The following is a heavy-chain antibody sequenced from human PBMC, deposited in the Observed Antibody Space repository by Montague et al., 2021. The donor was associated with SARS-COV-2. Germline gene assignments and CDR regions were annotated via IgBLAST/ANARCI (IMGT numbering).Heavy chain of an antibody. D-gene: IGHD2-15*01. J-gene: IGHJ4*02. V-gene: IGHV4-39*01. CDR3: ANADRCSSGSCYSPFDS. CDR2: IYYTGTT. Sequence: SETLSLTCTVSGDSVKTKLYYWGWIREPPGKGLEWIGNIYYTGTTYYNPSLKSRVTMSVDTSKNQFSLKLTSVTAADTAVYYCANADRCSSGSCYSPFDSWGQGSLVTVSS. CDR1: GDSVKTKLYY.